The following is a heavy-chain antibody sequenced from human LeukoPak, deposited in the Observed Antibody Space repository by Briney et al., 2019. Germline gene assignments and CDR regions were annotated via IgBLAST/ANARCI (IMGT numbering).Heavy chain of an antibody. J-gene: IGHJ4*02. D-gene: IGHD4-23*01. CDR2: IYSSGRT. CDR3: ARDYGGKFDY. V-gene: IGHV4-59*01. Sequence: PSETLSLTCTVSGGSISSYYWSWIRQPPGKGLEWIGYIYSSGRTNYNPSLKSRLTISVDTSDNQFSLKLTSVTAADTAVYYCARDYGGKFDYWGQGTLVTVSS. CDR1: GGSISSYY.